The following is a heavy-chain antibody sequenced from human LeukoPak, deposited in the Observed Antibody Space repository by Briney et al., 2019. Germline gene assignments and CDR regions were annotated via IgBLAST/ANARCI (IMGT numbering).Heavy chain of an antibody. Sequence: SVKVSCKASGGTFSSYAISWVRQAPGQGLEWMGGIIPIFGTANYAQKFQGRVTITADESTSTAYMELSSLRSEDTAVYYCARGPDECSGPEMVWFDPWGQGTLVTVSS. CDR2: IIPIFGTA. V-gene: IGHV1-69*13. CDR3: ARGPDECSGPEMVWFDP. D-gene: IGHD2-15*01. CDR1: GGTFSSYA. J-gene: IGHJ5*02.